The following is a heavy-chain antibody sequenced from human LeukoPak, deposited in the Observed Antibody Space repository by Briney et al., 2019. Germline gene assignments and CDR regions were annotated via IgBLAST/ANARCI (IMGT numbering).Heavy chain of an antibody. Sequence: AASVKVSCKTSGYTFTDYNMHWVRQAPGQGLEWMGWINPNSGGTNYAQKFQDRVTMTRDTSISTAYMELSSLRFDDTAVYYCARDAIAVAGLGGYWGQGTLVTVSS. J-gene: IGHJ4*02. CDR3: ARDAIAVAGLGGY. V-gene: IGHV1-2*02. D-gene: IGHD6-19*01. CDR2: INPNSGGT. CDR1: GYTFTDYN.